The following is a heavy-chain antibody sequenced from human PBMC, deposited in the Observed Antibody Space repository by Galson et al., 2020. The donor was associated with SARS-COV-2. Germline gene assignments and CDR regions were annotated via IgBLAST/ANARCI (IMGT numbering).Heavy chain of an antibody. Sequence: GESLKISCAASGFTFISYTMHWVRQAPGKGLESVAVISYDGTNKYYADSVKGRFTVSRDNSKNTLYLQMHSLRAEDTAVYYCARAGDSSGAYWYCDLWGRGTLVTVSS. V-gene: IGHV3-30*04. CDR3: ARAGDSSGAYWYCDL. J-gene: IGHJ2*01. D-gene: IGHD3-22*01. CDR2: ISYDGTNK. CDR1: GFTFISYT.